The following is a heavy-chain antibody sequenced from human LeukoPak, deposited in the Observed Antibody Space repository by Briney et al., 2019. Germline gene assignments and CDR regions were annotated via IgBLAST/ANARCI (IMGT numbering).Heavy chain of an antibody. J-gene: IGHJ5*02. V-gene: IGHV1-2*02. Sequence: ASVKVSCKASGYTFTGYYMHWVRQAPGQGLEWMGWINPNSGGTNYAQKSQGRVTITRDTAISTAYMELSRLRSADTAVYYCARARSTYCSGGSCYSRWWFDPWGQGTLVTVSS. CDR2: INPNSGGT. CDR1: GYTFTGYY. D-gene: IGHD2-15*01. CDR3: ARARSTYCSGGSCYSRWWFDP.